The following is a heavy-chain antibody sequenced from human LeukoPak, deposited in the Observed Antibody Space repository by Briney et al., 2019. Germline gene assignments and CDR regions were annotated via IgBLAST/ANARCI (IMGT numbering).Heavy chain of an antibody. CDR2: IWYDGSNK. V-gene: IGHV3-33*01. J-gene: IGHJ4*02. D-gene: IGHD6-19*01. CDR3: ARDRSAVALPDY. CDR1: GFTFSSYG. Sequence: GGSLRLSCAASGFTFSSYGMHWVRQAPGKGLEWVAVIWYDGSNKYYADSVKGRFTISRDNSKNTLYLQMNSLRAEDTAVYYCARDRSAVALPDYWGQGTLVTASS.